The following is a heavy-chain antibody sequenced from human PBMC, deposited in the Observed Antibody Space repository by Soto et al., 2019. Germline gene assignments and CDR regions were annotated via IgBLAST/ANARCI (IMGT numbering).Heavy chain of an antibody. CDR3: ARHRRAIVATTAQLYI. V-gene: IGHV5-51*01. D-gene: IGHD1-26*01. CDR1: GDGFDRHW. J-gene: IGHJ3*01. CDR2: IYPGDSET. Sequence: GDALKISCQVSGDGFDRHWTAWVRQTPGRGLEWIGFIYPGDSETNYSPSFQGRVTISVDRATTTAYLQWSGLKASDTATYYCARHRRAIVATTAQLYIWGQGTKVPVSS.